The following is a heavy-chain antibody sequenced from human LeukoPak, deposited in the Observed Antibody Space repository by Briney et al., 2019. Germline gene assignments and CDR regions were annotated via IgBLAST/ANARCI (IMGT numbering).Heavy chain of an antibody. V-gene: IGHV3-33*01. D-gene: IGHD2-2*02. Sequence: GGSLRLSCAASGFTFSSYGMHWVRQAPGKGLEWVAVIWYDGSNKYYADSVKGRFTISRDNSKNTLYLQMNSLRAEDTAVYYCARDQIVVVPAAIEYYYGMDVWGQGTTVTVSS. CDR3: ARDQIVVVPAAIEYYYGMDV. J-gene: IGHJ6*02. CDR1: GFTFSSYG. CDR2: IWYDGSNK.